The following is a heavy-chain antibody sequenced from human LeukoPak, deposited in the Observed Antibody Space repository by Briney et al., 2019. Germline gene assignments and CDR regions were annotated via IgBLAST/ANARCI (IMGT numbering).Heavy chain of an antibody. CDR1: GFTFSSYE. J-gene: IGHJ3*02. CDR3: ARETIGIVGATYALDI. D-gene: IGHD1-26*01. V-gene: IGHV3-48*03. CDR2: ISSSGSTI. Sequence: PGGSLRLSCAASGFTFSSYEMNWVRQAPGKGLEWVSYISSSGSTIYYADSVKGRFTISRDNAKNSLYLQMNSLRAEDTAVYYCARETIGIVGATYALDIWGQGTMVTVSS.